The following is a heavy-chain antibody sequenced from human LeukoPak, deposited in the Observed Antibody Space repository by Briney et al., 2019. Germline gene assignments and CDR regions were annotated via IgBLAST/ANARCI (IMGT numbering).Heavy chain of an antibody. CDR1: GFTFSSYG. Sequence: GGSLRLSCAASGFTFSSYGMSWVRQAPGKGLEWVSGITWDRGTVIYADSVKGRFTISRDNAKKSLYLHMNSLRPEDTAFYYCAXASTYDYVWGSNLLGYYFAFWGQGALVTVSS. D-gene: IGHD3-16*01. J-gene: IGHJ4*02. CDR3: AXASTYDYVWGSNLLGYYFAF. V-gene: IGHV3-20*04. CDR2: ITWDRGTV.